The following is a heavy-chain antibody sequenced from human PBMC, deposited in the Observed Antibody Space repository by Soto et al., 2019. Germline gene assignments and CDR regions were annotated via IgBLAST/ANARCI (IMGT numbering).Heavy chain of an antibody. J-gene: IGHJ4*02. CDR2: IYRSGGT. CDR1: GCSISSYNS. CDR3: SRGSTCPLTGNFDS. V-gene: IGHV4-4*02. Sequence: PSETLFLTFAVSGCSISSYNSLNWVRQSPGKGLEWIGEIYRSGGTNYNPSLESRVSISLDKSKNQFSLKLRSVTAADTAVYYCSRGSTCPLTGNFDSWGQG. D-gene: IGHD3-10*01.